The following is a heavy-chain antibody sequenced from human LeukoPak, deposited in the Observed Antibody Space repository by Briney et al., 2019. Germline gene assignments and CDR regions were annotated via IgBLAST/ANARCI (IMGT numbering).Heavy chain of an antibody. D-gene: IGHD2-2*02. Sequence: SQTLSLTCTVSGGSISNNFFWSWIRQPPGKGLDWIGYIHHSGKTYFHPSHKSRVTISVDMSKNQFSLKVSPVTAADTAVYYCARLKLDCTSAACHTGYFDYWGQGTLVTVSS. J-gene: IGHJ4*02. V-gene: IGHV4-30-4*08. CDR2: IHHSGKT. CDR1: GGSISNNFF. CDR3: ARLKLDCTSAACHTGYFDY.